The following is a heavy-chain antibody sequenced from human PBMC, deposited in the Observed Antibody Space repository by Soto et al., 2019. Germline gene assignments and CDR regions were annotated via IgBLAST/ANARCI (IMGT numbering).Heavy chain of an antibody. V-gene: IGHV4-34*01. J-gene: IGHJ4*02. D-gene: IGHD2-8*02. Sequence: QVQLQQWGAGLLKPSETLSLTCAVYGGSFSGYYWTWIRQPPGTGLVWIGEIKHSGSTNYNPSLKSRVTISVDTSKSQFSLKLTSVTAADTAVYHCARDKITGLFDYWGQGTLVTVSS. CDR1: GGSFSGYY. CDR3: ARDKITGLFDY. CDR2: IKHSGST.